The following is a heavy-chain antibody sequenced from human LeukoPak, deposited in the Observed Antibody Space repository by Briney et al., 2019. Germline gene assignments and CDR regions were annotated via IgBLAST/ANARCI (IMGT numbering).Heavy chain of an antibody. D-gene: IGHD2/OR15-2a*01. Sequence: GGSLRLSCAASGFTFSSYWMSWVRQAPGKGLEWVANIKQDGSEKYSVDSVKGRFTISRENAKNSLYLQMNSLRAEDTAVYYCVKEPGNISAGYWGQGTLVTVSS. CDR3: VKEPGNISAGY. CDR1: GFTFSSYW. V-gene: IGHV3-7*03. CDR2: IKQDGSEK. J-gene: IGHJ4*02.